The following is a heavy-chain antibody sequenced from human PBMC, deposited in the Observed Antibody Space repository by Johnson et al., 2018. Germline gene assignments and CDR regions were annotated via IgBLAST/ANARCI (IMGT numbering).Heavy chain of an antibody. Sequence: QVQLVQSGGGVVQPGRSLRLACTASGFIFDTYVLHWVRQAPGKGLEWVAVIWYDGSNKYYADSVKGRFTISRDNSKNTVFLQMNNLRAEDTAVYYCARDRGRWTFGVYSHYYGVDVWGHGTKVTVS. CDR1: GFIFDTYV. D-gene: IGHD3-3*01. J-gene: IGHJ6*02. V-gene: IGHV3-33*01. CDR3: ARDRGRWTFGVYSHYYGVDV. CDR2: IWYDGSNK.